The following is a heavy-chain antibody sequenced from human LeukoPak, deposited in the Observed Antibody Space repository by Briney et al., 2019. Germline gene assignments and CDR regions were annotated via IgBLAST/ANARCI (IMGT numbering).Heavy chain of an antibody. CDR3: TRVGVPAAPDY. Sequence: PGGSLRLSCVASGFTFSSYWMSWVRQAPGEGLEWVANIKQDESEKYYADSVKGRFTISRDNTKNSLFLQTNSLRAEDTAVYYCTRVGVPAAPDYWGQGTLVTVSS. CDR1: GFTFSSYW. V-gene: IGHV3-7*01. J-gene: IGHJ4*02. D-gene: IGHD2-2*01. CDR2: IKQDESEK.